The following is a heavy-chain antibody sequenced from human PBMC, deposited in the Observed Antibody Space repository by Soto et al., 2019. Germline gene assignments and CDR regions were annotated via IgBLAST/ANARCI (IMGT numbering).Heavy chain of an antibody. CDR1: GYSFTSYA. J-gene: IGHJ6*02. Sequence: ASVKVSCKASGYSFTSYAIHWMRQAPGQRLEWMGWINAGNGNTKDPQKFQGRVTMTTDTSTSTAYMELSSLRSEDTAVYYCASVGAGMDVWGQGTTVTVSS. CDR3: ASVGAGMDV. V-gene: IGHV1-3*01. CDR2: INAGNGNT. D-gene: IGHD1-26*01.